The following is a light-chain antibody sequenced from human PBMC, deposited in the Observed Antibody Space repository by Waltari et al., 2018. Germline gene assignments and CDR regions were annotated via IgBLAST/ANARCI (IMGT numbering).Light chain of an antibody. CDR3: QQSHSSPLT. V-gene: IGKV1-39*01. CDR2: ATS. CDR1: RRVICY. J-gene: IGKJ4*01. Sequence: DVQMTQSPSSLSASIGDRVTITCRASRRVICYLNLYQQKPGKVPKLLIYATSRLQSGVPSRVSGSGSGTDYTLTINTLQPEDFATYYCQQSHSSPLTFGGGTKVE.